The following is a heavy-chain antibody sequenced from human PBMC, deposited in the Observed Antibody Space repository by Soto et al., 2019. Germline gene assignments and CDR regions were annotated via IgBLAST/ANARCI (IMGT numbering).Heavy chain of an antibody. D-gene: IGHD6-13*01. V-gene: IGHV4-34*01. J-gene: IGHJ6*02. CDR3: ARGPKQSSWYYYGMDV. CDR2: INHSGST. CDR1: GGYFSGYY. Sequence: SETLSLTCAVYGGYFSGYYWSWIRQPPGKGLEWIGEINHSGSTNYNPSLKSRVTISVDTSKNQFSLKLSSVTAADTAVYYCARGPKQSSWYYYGMDVWGQGTTVTVSS.